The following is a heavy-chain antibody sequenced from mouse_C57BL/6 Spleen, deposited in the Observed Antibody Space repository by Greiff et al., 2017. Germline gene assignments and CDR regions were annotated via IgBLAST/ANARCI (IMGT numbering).Heavy chain of an antibody. Sequence: VQLQQSGPELVKPGASVKISCKASGYTFTDYYINWVKQRPGQGLEWIGWIYPGSGNTKYNEKFKGKDTLTVDTSSSTAYMQLSSLTSEDSAVYFCARSKPYDYDGRILFDYWGQGTTLTVSS. V-gene: IGHV1-84*01. CDR1: GYTFTDYY. J-gene: IGHJ2*01. D-gene: IGHD2-4*01. CDR2: IYPGSGNT. CDR3: ARSKPYDYDGRILFDY.